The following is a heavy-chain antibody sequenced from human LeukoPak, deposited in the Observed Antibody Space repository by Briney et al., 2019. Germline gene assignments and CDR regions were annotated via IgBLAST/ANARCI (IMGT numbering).Heavy chain of an antibody. J-gene: IGHJ4*02. CDR1: GLTFSSYA. D-gene: IGHD6-19*01. Sequence: PGGSLRLSCAASGLTFSSYAMHWVRQAPGKGLEWVAVISYDGSNKYYADSVKGRFTISRDNAKNSLYLQMNSLRAEDTAVYYCASAQYSSGWYAGGQGTLVTVSS. CDR2: ISYDGSNK. V-gene: IGHV3-30-3*01. CDR3: ASAQYSSGWYA.